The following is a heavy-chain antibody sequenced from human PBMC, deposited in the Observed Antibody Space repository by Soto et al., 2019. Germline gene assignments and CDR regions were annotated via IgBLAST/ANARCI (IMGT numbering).Heavy chain of an antibody. CDR3: ASRGWGLVLAATTPLDY. D-gene: IGHD2-15*01. J-gene: IGHJ4*02. V-gene: IGHV4-4*02. CDR1: SGSISSANW. Sequence: QVPLQESGARLVRPSGTLSLTCTVSSGSISSANWWRWVRKPAGGGLEWIGEIYRSGSTNYNLSLTSRVTLSVDKSKNQSSLTLSSVTAADTATYYCASRGWGLVLAATTPLDYWGKGTLVTVSS. CDR2: IYRSGST.